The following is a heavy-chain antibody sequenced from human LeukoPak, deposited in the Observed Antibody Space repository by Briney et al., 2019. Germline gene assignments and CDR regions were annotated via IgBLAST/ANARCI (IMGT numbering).Heavy chain of an antibody. D-gene: IGHD3-22*01. J-gene: IGHJ4*02. CDR1: GFSVNYNY. Sequence: GGSLRLSCAASGFSVNYNYMSWVRQAPGKGLEWVSVLYSSGSTYYADSVKGRFSISRDNSKNTLYLQMNSLRTEDTAVYYCARGSGQAPYYTDSSGYDYWGQGTLVTVSS. CDR2: LYSSGST. CDR3: ARGSGQAPYYTDSSGYDY. V-gene: IGHV3-66*02.